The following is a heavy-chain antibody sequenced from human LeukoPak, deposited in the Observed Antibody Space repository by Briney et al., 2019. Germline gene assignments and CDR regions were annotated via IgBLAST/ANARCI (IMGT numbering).Heavy chain of an antibody. Sequence: GGSLRLSCAASGFTFSSYAMHWVRQAPGKGLEWVSYISSSGSTIYYADSVKGRFTISRDNAKNSLYLQMNSLRAEDTAVYYCARWSCSTSSCPSDYWGQGTLVTVSS. D-gene: IGHD2-2*01. CDR1: GFTFSSYA. J-gene: IGHJ4*02. CDR2: ISSSGSTI. V-gene: IGHV3-48*03. CDR3: ARWSCSTSSCPSDY.